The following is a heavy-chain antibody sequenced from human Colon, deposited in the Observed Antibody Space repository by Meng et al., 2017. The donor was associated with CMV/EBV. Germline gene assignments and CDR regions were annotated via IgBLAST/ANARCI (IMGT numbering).Heavy chain of an antibody. CDR3: ATGISVFGGIFTDY. Sequence: GESLKISCAASGFTFSSYGMYWVRQAPGKGLEWVAFIRYDGSNKYYADSVKGRFTISRDNAKNSLYLDVHNLRAEDTAVYYCATGISVFGGIFTDYWGQGTLVTVSS. CDR2: IRYDGSNK. J-gene: IGHJ4*02. CDR1: GFTFSSYG. D-gene: IGHD3-3*01. V-gene: IGHV3-30*02.